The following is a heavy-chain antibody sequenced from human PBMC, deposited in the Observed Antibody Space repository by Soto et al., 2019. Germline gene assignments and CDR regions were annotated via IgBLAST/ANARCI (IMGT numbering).Heavy chain of an antibody. CDR3: AKDIDKDGYRISPFDY. D-gene: IGHD5-12*01. J-gene: IGHJ4*02. Sequence: PGGSLRLSCAASGITVSSNHMTWVRQAPGKGLEWVSGISSGGGKTYFADSVKGRFTISRDNSKNTLYLQMNSLRAEDTAVYYCAKDIDKDGYRISPFDYWGQGTLVTVSS. CDR2: ISSGGGKT. V-gene: IGHV3-23*01. CDR1: GITVSSNH.